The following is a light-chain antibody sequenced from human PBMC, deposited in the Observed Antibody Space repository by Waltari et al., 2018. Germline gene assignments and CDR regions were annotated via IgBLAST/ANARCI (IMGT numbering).Light chain of an antibody. Sequence: DIQMPQSPSSLSASVGDTVTITCRTSQGITNYLAWYQQKPGKAPKPLIYFASNLESGVPSRFSGSGSGTEFTLTITSLQPEDFATYCCQQYNNAALTFGGGTKVEIK. CDR3: QQYNNAALT. J-gene: IGKJ4*01. CDR1: QGITNY. CDR2: FAS. V-gene: IGKV1-16*01.